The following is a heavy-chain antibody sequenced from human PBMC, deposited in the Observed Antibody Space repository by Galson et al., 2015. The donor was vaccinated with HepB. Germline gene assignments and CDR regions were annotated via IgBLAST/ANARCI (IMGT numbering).Heavy chain of an antibody. Sequence: SVKVSCKASGCTFTSYGISWVRQAPGQGLEWMGWISAYNGNTNYAQKLQGRVTMTTDTSTSTAYMELRSLRSDDTAVYYCARDRGNSSSWYWYFDLWGRGTLVTVSS. V-gene: IGHV1-18*04. J-gene: IGHJ2*01. CDR3: ARDRGNSSSWYWYFDL. CDR1: GCTFTSYG. CDR2: ISAYNGNT. D-gene: IGHD6-13*01.